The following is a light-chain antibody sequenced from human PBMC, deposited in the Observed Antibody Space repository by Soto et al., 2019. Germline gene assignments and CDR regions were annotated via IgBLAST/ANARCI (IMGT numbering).Light chain of an antibody. CDR3: QQAKSFFRVT. Sequence: DIQMTQSPSSVSASVGDRVSITCRASQGISSCIAWYQQKPGKAPKVLIYAASSLQSGVPSRFSGSGSGTDFTLATSSLQPEDFAAYYWQQAKSFFRVTFGPGTKVDIK. CDR2: AAS. V-gene: IGKV1-12*01. J-gene: IGKJ3*01. CDR1: QGISSC.